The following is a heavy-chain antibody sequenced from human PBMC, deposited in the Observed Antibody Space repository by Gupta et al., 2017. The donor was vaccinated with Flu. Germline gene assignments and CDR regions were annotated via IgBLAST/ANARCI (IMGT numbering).Heavy chain of an antibody. Sequence: QVQLQESGPGLVKPSETLSLTCTVSGGSISSSYWSWIRQPPGKGLEWIGYIYYSGTTNYNPAVKSRVTISVDTSKNQFSLNLRSVTAADTAVYYCAIHGQSSRYYFFDYWVQGTLVAVYS. D-gene: IGHD6-13*01. V-gene: IGHV4-59*01. J-gene: IGHJ4*02. CDR1: GGSISSSY. CDR2: IYYSGTT. CDR3: AIHGQSSRYYFFDY.